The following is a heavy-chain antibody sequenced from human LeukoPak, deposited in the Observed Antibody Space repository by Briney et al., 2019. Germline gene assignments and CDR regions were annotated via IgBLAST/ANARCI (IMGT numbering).Heavy chain of an antibody. Sequence: SETLSLTCAVYGGSFSGYYWSWIRQPPGKGLEWIGEINHSGSTNYNPSLKSRVTISVDTSKSQFSLKLSSVTAADTAVYYCAREATMDYSYDYWDQGTLVTVSS. D-gene: IGHD4/OR15-4a*01. CDR2: INHSGST. J-gene: IGHJ4*02. V-gene: IGHV4-34*01. CDR3: AREATMDYSYDY. CDR1: GGSFSGYY.